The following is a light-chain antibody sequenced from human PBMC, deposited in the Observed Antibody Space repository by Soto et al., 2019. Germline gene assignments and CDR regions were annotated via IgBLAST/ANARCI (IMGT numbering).Light chain of an antibody. CDR1: QSVSSF. J-gene: IGKJ4*01. CDR2: DAY. CDR3: QQYSNWPLT. Sequence: EIVLTQSPATLSLSPGERATLSCRASQSVSSFLAWYQKKPGQAPSLLIYDAYDRATGIPARFSGSGSGTDFSLTVSNLEPEDFAVYYCQQYSNWPLTFGGGTKVELK. V-gene: IGKV3-11*01.